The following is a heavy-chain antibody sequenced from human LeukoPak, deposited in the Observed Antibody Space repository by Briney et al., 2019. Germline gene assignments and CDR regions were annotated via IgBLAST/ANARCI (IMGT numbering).Heavy chain of an antibody. V-gene: IGHV1-18*01. J-gene: IGHJ6*03. CDR1: GYTFTSYG. CDR3: ARRSGGSWDYYYYMDV. CDR2: ISAYNGST. Sequence: GASVKVSCKASGYTFTSYGISWVRQAPGQELEWMGWISAYNGSTNYAQKLQGRVTMTTDTSTSTAYMELRSLRSDDTAVYYCARRSGGSWDYYYYMDVWGKGTTVTVSS. D-gene: IGHD2-15*01.